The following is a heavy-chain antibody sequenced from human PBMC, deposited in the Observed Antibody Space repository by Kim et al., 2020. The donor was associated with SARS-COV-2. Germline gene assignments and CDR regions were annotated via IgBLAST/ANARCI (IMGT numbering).Heavy chain of an antibody. D-gene: IGHD2-8*02. V-gene: IGHV3-11*06. CDR3: ARDNVVYAIRYYYYYGMDV. J-gene: IGHJ6*02. Sequence: GRFTISRDNAKNSLYLQMNSLRAEDTAVYYCARDNVVYAIRYYYYYGMDVWGQGTTVTVSS.